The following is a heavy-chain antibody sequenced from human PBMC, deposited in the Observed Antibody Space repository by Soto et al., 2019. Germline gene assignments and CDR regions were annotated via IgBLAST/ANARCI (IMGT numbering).Heavy chain of an antibody. V-gene: IGHV4-39*01. J-gene: IGHJ5*01. D-gene: IGHD3-3*01. CDR2: VHYDRST. CDR3: ARRIRNYDFLDS. Sequence: QLQLQESGPVLVKPSEALSLTCAVSGGSIVSSDYYWDWIRRPPGEGLEWIATVHYDRSTYYNPSLKSRVTMFVDTSKNQFALRLSSVTAADAAVYYCARRIRNYDFLDSWGRGILVTVSS. CDR1: GGSIVSSDYY.